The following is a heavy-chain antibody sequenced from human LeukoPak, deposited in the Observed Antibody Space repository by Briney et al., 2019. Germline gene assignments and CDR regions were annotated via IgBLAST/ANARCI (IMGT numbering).Heavy chain of an antibody. CDR3: AKHDGWELHDYCFDH. Sequence: GGSLRLSCVASGFIFRDYAMGWVRQAPGKGLEWVATINKNGAEMFYADSVKGRFTISRDNSKNTLNMHLRSLRADDTAVYYCAKHDGWELHDYCFDHWGQGTLVTASS. CDR1: GFIFRDYA. J-gene: IGHJ4*02. V-gene: IGHV3-23*01. D-gene: IGHD1-26*01. CDR2: INKNGAEM.